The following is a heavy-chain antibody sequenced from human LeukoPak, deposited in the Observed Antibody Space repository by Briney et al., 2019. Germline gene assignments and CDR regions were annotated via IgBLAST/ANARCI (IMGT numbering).Heavy chain of an antibody. J-gene: IGHJ4*02. CDR3: ARAEWYSSSWAFDY. D-gene: IGHD6-13*01. V-gene: IGHV3-48*03. CDR2: ISSSGSAI. CDR1: GFTFSSYE. Sequence: PGRSLRLSCAASGFTFSSYEMNWVRQAPGKGLEWVSYISSSGSAIYYEDSVKGRFTISRDNAKNSLYLQMSSLRAEDTAVYYCARAEWYSSSWAFDYWGQGTLVTASS.